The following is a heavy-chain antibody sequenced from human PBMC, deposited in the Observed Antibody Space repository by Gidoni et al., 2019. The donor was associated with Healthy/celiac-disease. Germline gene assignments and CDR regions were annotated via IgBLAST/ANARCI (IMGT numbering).Heavy chain of an antibody. CDR1: GGSFRGYY. J-gene: IGHJ4*02. Sequence: QVQLQQWGAGLLKPSETLSLTCAVYGGSFRGYYWSWIRQPPGKGLEWIGEIKHSGSTNYNPSLKSRVTISVDTSKNQFSLKLSSVTAADTAVYYCARASCSGGSCYSYYFDYWGQGTLVTVSS. CDR2: IKHSGST. D-gene: IGHD2-15*01. V-gene: IGHV4-34*01. CDR3: ARASCSGGSCYSYYFDY.